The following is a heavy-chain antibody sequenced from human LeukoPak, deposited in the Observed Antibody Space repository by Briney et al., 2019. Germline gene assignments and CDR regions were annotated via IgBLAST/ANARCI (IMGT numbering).Heavy chain of an antibody. CDR2: INHSGST. CDR1: GGSISSSNW. Sequence: KSSETLSLTCAVSGGSISSSNWWSWVRPPPGKGLEWIGEINHSGSTNYNPSLKSRVTISVDTSKNQFSLKLSSVTAADTAVYYCARLRISGNDFDYWGQGTLVTVSA. CDR3: ARLRISGNDFDY. V-gene: IGHV4-4*02. J-gene: IGHJ4*02. D-gene: IGHD4-23*01.